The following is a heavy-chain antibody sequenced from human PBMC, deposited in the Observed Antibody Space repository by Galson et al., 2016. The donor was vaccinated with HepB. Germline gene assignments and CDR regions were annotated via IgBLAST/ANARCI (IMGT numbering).Heavy chain of an antibody. CDR1: GGSIISGGYY. J-gene: IGHJ6*02. CDR3: ARAPCSGGSCYSYYQYYYGIDC. D-gene: IGHD2-15*01. CDR2: IYYSGST. Sequence: LSLTCTVSGGSIISGGYYWSWLRQHPGKGLEWIGYIYYSGSTHYNPSLKSRVTISVDTSKNQFSLRLSSVSAADTAVYYCARAPCSGGSCYSYYQYYYGIDCWGQGATVTVSS. V-gene: IGHV4-31*03.